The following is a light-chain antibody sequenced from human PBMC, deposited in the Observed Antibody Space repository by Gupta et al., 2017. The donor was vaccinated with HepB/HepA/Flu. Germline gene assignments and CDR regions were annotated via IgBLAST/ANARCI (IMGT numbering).Light chain of an antibody. Sequence: DIVMTQSPDSLAVSLVERATINCKSSQSVLYSSNNKNYLAWYQQKPGQPPKLLIYWASTRESGVPDRFSGSGSGTDFTLTISSLQAEDVAVYYCQQYDSTPYTFGQGTKLEIK. J-gene: IGKJ2*01. V-gene: IGKV4-1*01. CDR1: QSVLYSSNNKNY. CDR2: WAS. CDR3: QQYDSTPYT.